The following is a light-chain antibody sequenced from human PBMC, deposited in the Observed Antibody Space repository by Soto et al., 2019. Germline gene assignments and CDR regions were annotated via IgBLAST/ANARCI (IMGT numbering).Light chain of an antibody. CDR3: GSWDSSLSAYV. J-gene: IGLJ1*01. V-gene: IGLV1-51*01. Sequence: QYVLTQPPSVYAATGQKVTISCPGSSSNIGGNSVSWYQELPGTAPKLLIYDDNKRPSGIPGRSSGSKSGTSATLGITGFQTGDEADYYCGSWDSSLSAYVFGTGTKVTVL. CDR2: DDN. CDR1: SSNIGGNS.